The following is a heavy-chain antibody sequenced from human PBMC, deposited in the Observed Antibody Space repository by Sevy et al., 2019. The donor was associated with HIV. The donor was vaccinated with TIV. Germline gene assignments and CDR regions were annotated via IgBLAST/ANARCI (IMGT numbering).Heavy chain of an antibody. D-gene: IGHD5-18*01. CDR3: AREGYSYGRLVYYYGMDV. Sequence: GGSLRLSCAASGFTFSSYAMHWVRQAPGKGLEWVAVISYDGSNKYYADSVKGRFTIPRDNSKNTLYLQMNSLRAEDTAVYYCAREGYSYGRLVYYYGMDVWGQGTTVTVSS. CDR1: GFTFSSYA. CDR2: ISYDGSNK. V-gene: IGHV3-30*04. J-gene: IGHJ6*02.